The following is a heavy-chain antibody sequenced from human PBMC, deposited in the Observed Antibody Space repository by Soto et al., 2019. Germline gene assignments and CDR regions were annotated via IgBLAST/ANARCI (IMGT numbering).Heavy chain of an antibody. CDR3: AREDSIILPAVSDF. Sequence: KPGGSLRPPCAVSGFYFNNYGINWVRQAPGKGLEWVSSVSKGDYTYYSDSVKGRFTISRDNAKNSVSLQMNSLRAEDTAVYYCAREDSIILPAVSDFWGQGTLVTVSS. CDR1: GFYFNNYG. J-gene: IGHJ4*02. V-gene: IGHV3-21*01. CDR2: VSKGDYT. D-gene: IGHD2-2*01.